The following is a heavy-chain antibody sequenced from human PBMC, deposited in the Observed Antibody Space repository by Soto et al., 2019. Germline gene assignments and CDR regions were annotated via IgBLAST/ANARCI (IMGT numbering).Heavy chain of an antibody. Sequence: PGGSLRLSCAASGFTFSSYGMHWVRQAPGKGLEWVAVISYDGSNKYYADSVKGRFTISRDNSKNTLYLQMNSLRAEDTAVYYCAKDLAYGDYTYYYYGMDVWGQGTTVTVS. CDR2: ISYDGSNK. V-gene: IGHV3-30*18. CDR1: GFTFSSYG. D-gene: IGHD4-17*01. J-gene: IGHJ6*02. CDR3: AKDLAYGDYTYYYYGMDV.